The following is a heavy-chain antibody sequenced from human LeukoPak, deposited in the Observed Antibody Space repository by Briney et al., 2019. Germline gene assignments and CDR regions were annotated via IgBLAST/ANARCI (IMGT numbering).Heavy chain of an antibody. CDR2: MNPNSGNT. J-gene: IGHJ5*02. CDR3: ARGRQWLALYNWFDP. CDR1: GYTFTSYD. V-gene: IGHV1-8*01. D-gene: IGHD6-19*01. Sequence: ASVKVSCKASGYTFTSYDINWVRQATGQGLEWMGWMNPNSGNTGYAQKFQGRVTMTRNTSISTAYMELSSLRSEDTAVYYCARGRQWLALYNWFDPWGQGTLVTVSS.